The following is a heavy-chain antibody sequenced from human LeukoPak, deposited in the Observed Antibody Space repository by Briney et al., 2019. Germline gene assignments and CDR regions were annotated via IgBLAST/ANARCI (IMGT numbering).Heavy chain of an antibody. Sequence: PGGSLRLPCAASGFTFSSYSMNWVRQAPGKGLEWVSSISSSSSYIYYADSVKGRFTISRDNAKNSLYLQMNSLRAEDTAVYYCASPRPGYCSSTSCSYAIEYFQHWGQGTLVTVSS. CDR3: ASPRPGYCSSTSCSYAIEYFQH. CDR2: ISSSSSYI. J-gene: IGHJ1*01. D-gene: IGHD2-2*01. CDR1: GFTFSSYS. V-gene: IGHV3-21*01.